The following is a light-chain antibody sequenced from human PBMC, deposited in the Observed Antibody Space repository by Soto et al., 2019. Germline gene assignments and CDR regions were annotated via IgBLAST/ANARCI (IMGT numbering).Light chain of an antibody. CDR3: QVWDNGSDQYV. J-gene: IGLJ1*01. Sequence: SSVLTQPPSVSVAPGKTVSITCGADDIGTKSVHWYQQKPGQAPLLVIPERFSGSNSGNTATLTISGVEAGDEADYFCQVWDNGSDQYVFGSGTKLTVL. V-gene: IGLV3-21*04. CDR1: DIGTKS.